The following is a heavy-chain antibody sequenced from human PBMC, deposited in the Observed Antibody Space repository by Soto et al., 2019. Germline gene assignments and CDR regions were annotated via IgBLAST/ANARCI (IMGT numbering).Heavy chain of an antibody. CDR2: IIAMLGKA. CDR1: GGTFSSYT. J-gene: IGHJ4*02. CDR3: ASPKANVLPLDY. Sequence: XVKVSCKASGGTFSSYTISWVRHAPGQGLEWMGRIIAMLGKAKYAQKFQGRVTITTDKSTSTAYMELSSMRSEDTAVYYCASPKANVLPLDYWGQGTLVTVSS. D-gene: IGHD3-10*01. V-gene: IGHV1-69*02.